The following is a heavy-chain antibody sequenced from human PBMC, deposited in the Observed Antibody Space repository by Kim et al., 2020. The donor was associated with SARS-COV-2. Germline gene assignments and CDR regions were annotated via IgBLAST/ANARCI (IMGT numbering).Heavy chain of an antibody. Sequence: ASVKVSCKASGYTFTGYYMHWVRQAPGQGLEWMGWINPNSGGTNYAQKFQGRVTMTRDTSISTAYMELSRLRSDDTAVYYCASEIVVVPAAISPRANGWFDPWGQGTLVTVSS. CDR3: ASEIVVVPAAISPRANGWFDP. V-gene: IGHV1-2*02. CDR2: INPNSGGT. J-gene: IGHJ5*02. CDR1: GYTFTGYY. D-gene: IGHD2-2*01.